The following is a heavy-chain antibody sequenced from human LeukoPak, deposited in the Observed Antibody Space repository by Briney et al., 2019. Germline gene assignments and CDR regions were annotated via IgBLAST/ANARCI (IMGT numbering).Heavy chain of an antibody. CDR1: GFTFTNYW. CDR3: ARDYGDY. J-gene: IGHJ4*02. V-gene: IGHV3-7*01. CDR2: INQDGSEK. D-gene: IGHD4-17*01. Sequence: TGGSLRLSCAASGFTFTNYWMSWVRQAPGKGLEWVANINQDGSEKYYVDSVKDRFTISRDNAKNSLYLQMNSLRAEDTAVYYCARDYGDYWGQGTLVTVSS.